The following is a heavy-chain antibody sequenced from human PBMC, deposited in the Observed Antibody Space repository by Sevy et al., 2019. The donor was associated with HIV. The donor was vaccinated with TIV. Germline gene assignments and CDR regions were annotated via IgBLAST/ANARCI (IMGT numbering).Heavy chain of an antibody. J-gene: IGHJ4*02. CDR2: ISGGSDDI. CDR3: AKRGPAWSFDY. D-gene: IGHD2-8*02. Sequence: GGSLRLSCVASGFIFSSYAMSWVRQAPGKGLEWVSAISGGSDDIFYADSVKGRFTISRDNSKNTLYPQMNSLRAEDTAVYYCAKRGPAWSFDYWGQGTLVTVSS. V-gene: IGHV3-23*01. CDR1: GFIFSSYA.